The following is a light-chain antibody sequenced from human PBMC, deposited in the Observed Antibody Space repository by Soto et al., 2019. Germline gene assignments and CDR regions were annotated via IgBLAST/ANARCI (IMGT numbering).Light chain of an antibody. J-gene: IGLJ3*02. CDR3: SSYTSSSTRTV. V-gene: IGLV2-14*01. CDR1: SSDVGGYNY. Sequence: QSVLTQPASVSGSPGQSITISCTGTSSDVGGYNYVSWYQQHPGKAPKLVIYEVSNRPSGVSNRFSGSKSGNTASLTISGLQAEDEADYYCSSYTSSSTRTVFGGGTQLTVL. CDR2: EVS.